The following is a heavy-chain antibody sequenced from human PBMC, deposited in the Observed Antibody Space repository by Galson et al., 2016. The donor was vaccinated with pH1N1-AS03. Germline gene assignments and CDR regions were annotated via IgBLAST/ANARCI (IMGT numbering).Heavy chain of an antibody. D-gene: IGHD6-25*01. Sequence: SVKVSCKASGYTFTNYGVSWVRQAPGQGLEWMGGISSFNGYTTYAQKLRDRVTMTRDTSTSTAYMELRSLRSDDTAVYFCARDAAHYYGMDVWGQGTTVIVS. CDR3: ARDAAHYYGMDV. V-gene: IGHV1-18*01. CDR2: ISSFNGYT. J-gene: IGHJ6*02. CDR1: GYTFTNYG.